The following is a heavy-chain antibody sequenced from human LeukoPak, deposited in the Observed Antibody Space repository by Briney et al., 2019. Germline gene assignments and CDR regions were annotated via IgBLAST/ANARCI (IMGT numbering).Heavy chain of an antibody. CDR2: ISYDGSNK. J-gene: IGHJ4*02. CDR1: GFTFSSYA. Sequence: GGSLRLSCAASGFTFSSYAMHWVRQAPGKGLEWVAVISYDGSNKYYADSVKGRFTISRDNSKNTLYLQMNSLRAEDTAVYYCASASGYSQPKVLDYWGQGTLVTVSS. V-gene: IGHV3-30-3*01. CDR3: ASASGYSQPKVLDY. D-gene: IGHD5-18*01.